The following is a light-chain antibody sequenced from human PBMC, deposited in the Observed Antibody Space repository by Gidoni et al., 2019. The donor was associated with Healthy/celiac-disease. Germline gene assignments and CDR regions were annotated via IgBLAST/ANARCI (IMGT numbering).Light chain of an antibody. J-gene: IGLJ2*01. CDR3: SSYAGSNNVV. V-gene: IGLV2-8*01. CDR2: EVS. Sequence: QSARTQPPSASGSPGQSVTISCTGTSSDVGGYNYVSWYQQHPGKAPKLMIYEVSKRPSWVPDRFSGSKSGNTASLTVSGLQAEDEADYYCSSYAGSNNVVFGGGTKLTVL. CDR1: SSDVGGYNY.